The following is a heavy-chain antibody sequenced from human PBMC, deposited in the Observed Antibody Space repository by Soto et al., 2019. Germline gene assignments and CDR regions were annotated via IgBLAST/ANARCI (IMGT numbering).Heavy chain of an antibody. CDR3: ARDREYYDSSGYPDAFDI. CDR2: ISAYNGNT. CDR1: GYTFTSYG. V-gene: IGHV1-18*04. D-gene: IGHD3-22*01. Sequence: ASVKVSCKASGYTFTSYGISWVRQAPGQGLEWMGWISAYNGNTNYAQKLQGRVTMTTDTSTSTAYMELRSLRSDDTAVYYCARDREYYDSSGYPDAFDIWGQGAMVTVSS. J-gene: IGHJ3*02.